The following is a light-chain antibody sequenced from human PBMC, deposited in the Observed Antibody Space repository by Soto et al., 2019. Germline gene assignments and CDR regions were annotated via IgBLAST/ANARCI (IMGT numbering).Light chain of an antibody. CDR1: QNIRPH. V-gene: IGKV1-39*01. CDR3: QQTYSAPWT. J-gene: IGKJ1*01. CDR2: GTS. Sequence: DIQMTQSPSSLSASLGDRVTITCRASQNIRPHLNWYQQKPGKDPEILISGTSSLQSGVPSRFSGRGSGPAFSLTIGRLQPDDVAIYYCQQTYSAPWTFGQGTKVEI.